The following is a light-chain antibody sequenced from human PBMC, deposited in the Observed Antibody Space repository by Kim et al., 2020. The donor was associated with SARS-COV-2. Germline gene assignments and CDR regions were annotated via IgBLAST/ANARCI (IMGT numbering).Light chain of an antibody. CDR1: SLRSYY. V-gene: IGLV3-19*01. Sequence: SSELTQDPAVSVAFGQTVRITCQGDSLRSYYATWYQQKPGQAPKVVIYGKDNRPSGVPDRFSGSTSGNTAYLTITGTQAGDEADYYCNSRDSNDYVVFGGGTKVTVL. CDR2: GKD. CDR3: NSRDSNDYVV. J-gene: IGLJ2*01.